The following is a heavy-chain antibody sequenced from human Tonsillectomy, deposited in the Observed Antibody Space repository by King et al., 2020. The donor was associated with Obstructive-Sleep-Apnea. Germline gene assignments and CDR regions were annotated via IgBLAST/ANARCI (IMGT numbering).Heavy chain of an antibody. D-gene: IGHD3-16*01. CDR3: AGGVWLQYFQL. Sequence: VQLVESGGGLVQPGGSLRLSCAASGFTVSTNYMSWVRQAPGKGLEWVSLIYSGGSTYYADSVKGRFTISRDNPKNTRYLQMNSLRAEDTAVYYGAGGVWLQYFQLWGQGTLVNVSS. CDR2: IYSGGST. CDR1: GFTVSTNY. J-gene: IGHJ1*01. V-gene: IGHV3-66*01.